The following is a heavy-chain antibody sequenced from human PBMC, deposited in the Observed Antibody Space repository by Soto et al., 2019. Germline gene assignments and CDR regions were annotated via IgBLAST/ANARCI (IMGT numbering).Heavy chain of an antibody. CDR2: ISYDGSNK. Sequence: GGSLRLSCAASGFTFSSYAMHWVRQAPGKGLEWVAVISYDGSNKYYADSVKGRFTISRDNSKNTLNLQMNSLRAEDTAVYYCARDTGGYCSSTSSCGMDVWGQGTTVTVSS. D-gene: IGHD2-2*01. V-gene: IGHV3-30-3*01. J-gene: IGHJ6*02. CDR1: GFTFSSYA. CDR3: ARDTGGYCSSTSSCGMDV.